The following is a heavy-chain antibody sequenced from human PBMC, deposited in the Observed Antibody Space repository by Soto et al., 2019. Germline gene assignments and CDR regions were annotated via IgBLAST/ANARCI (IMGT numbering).Heavy chain of an antibody. D-gene: IGHD3-10*01. CDR2: ISYDGSNK. CDR1: GFTLSRYG. CDR3: AKTGSGSPYYYYYMDV. J-gene: IGHJ6*03. Sequence: QVQLVESGGGVVQPGRSLRLSCAASGFTLSRYGMHWVRQAPGKGLEWVAVISYDGSNKYYADSVKGRFTISRDNLKNTLSLQVNSLTAQDTAVYYCAKTGSGSPYYYYYMDVWGKGTTVTVSS. V-gene: IGHV3-30*18.